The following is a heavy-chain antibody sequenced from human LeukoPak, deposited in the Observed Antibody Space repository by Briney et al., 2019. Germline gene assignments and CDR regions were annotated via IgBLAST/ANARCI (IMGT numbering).Heavy chain of an antibody. V-gene: IGHV3-23*01. Sequence: GGSLRLSCAASGFTFSSYAMSWVRQAPGKGLEWVSAISGSGGSTYYADSVKGRFTISRDNSKNTLYLQMNSLRPEDTAVYYCASGYTSSWFYGFDYWGQGTLVTVSS. D-gene: IGHD6-13*01. CDR2: ISGSGGST. J-gene: IGHJ4*02. CDR3: ASGYTSSWFYGFDY. CDR1: GFTFSSYA.